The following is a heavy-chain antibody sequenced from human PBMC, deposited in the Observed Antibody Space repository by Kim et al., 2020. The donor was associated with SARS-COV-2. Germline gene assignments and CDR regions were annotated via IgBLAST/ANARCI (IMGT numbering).Heavy chain of an antibody. CDR2: IYSSGST. J-gene: IGHJ4*02. CDR1: GGSISFYY. CDR3: ARHTYHYDNFFDY. Sequence: SETLSLTCTVSGGSISFYYWSWIRQPPGKGLEWIGYIYSSGSTDYNPSLKSRVSISVDTSKKQFSLNLTSVTAADTAVYYCARHTYHYDNFFDYWGQGILVTVSS. V-gene: IGHV4-59*08. D-gene: IGHD3-16*01.